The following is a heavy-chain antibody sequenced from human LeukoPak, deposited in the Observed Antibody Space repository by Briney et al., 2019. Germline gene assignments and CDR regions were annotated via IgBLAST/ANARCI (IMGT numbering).Heavy chain of an antibody. Sequence: PGGSLRLSCAASEFTFSSYAMSWVRQAPGKGLEWVSGISGGGGSTYYADSVKGRFTISRDNSKNTLYPQMNSLRAEDTAVYYCARGPPYCGGDCYYFDYWGQGTLVTVSS. CDR1: EFTFSSYA. D-gene: IGHD2-21*02. CDR2: ISGGGGST. CDR3: ARGPPYCGGDCYYFDY. J-gene: IGHJ4*02. V-gene: IGHV3-23*01.